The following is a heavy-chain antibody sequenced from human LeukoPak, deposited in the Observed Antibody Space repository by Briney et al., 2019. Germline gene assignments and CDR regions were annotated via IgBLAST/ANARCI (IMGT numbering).Heavy chain of an antibody. D-gene: IGHD2-15*01. V-gene: IGHV4-59*11. CDR1: GASMSSHY. J-gene: IGHJ4*02. CDR3: ARSTRSSALRT. Sequence: PSETLSLTCTVTGASMSSHYWSWIRQPPRKGLEWIGNILYTGSTNYKPSLKSRLTISIDRSRNQFSLRLSSVTAADTAVYFCARSTRSSALRTWGQGIPVTVSS. CDR2: ILYTGST.